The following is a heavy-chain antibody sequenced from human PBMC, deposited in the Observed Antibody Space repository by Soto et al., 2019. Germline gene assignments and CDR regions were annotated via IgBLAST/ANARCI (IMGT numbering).Heavy chain of an antibody. CDR3: ARQGITIFGVVIGGNWFDP. Sequence: SETLSLTCTVSGGSISSSSYYWGWIRQPPGKGLEWIGSIYYSGSTYYNPSLKSRVTISVDTSKNQFSLKLSSVTAADTAVYYCARQGITIFGVVIGGNWFDPWGQGTLVTVSS. CDR1: GGSISSSSYY. D-gene: IGHD3-3*01. V-gene: IGHV4-39*01. J-gene: IGHJ5*02. CDR2: IYYSGST.